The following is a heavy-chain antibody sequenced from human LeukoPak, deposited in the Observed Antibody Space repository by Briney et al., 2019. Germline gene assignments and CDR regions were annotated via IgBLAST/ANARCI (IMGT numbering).Heavy chain of an antibody. CDR3: ARGVWYLAFDI. CDR2: INWNGGST. Sequence: SGGSLRLSCAASGFIFDDYGMSWVRQAPGKGLEWVSGINWNGGSTGYADSVKGRFTISRDSAKNSLYLQMNSLRAEDTALYYCARGVWYLAFDIWGQGTMVTVSS. J-gene: IGHJ3*02. D-gene: IGHD6-19*01. V-gene: IGHV3-20*04. CDR1: GFIFDDYG.